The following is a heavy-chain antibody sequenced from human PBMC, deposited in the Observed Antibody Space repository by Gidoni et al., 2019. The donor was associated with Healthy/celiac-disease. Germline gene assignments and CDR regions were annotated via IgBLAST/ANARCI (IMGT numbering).Heavy chain of an antibody. J-gene: IGHJ3*02. CDR1: GFTFSSYS. V-gene: IGHV3-21*01. CDR3: ARAGLRDAFDI. Sequence: EVQLVESGGGLVKHGGSLRLSCAASGFTFSSYSMNWVRQAPGKGLEWVSSISSSSSYIYYADSVKGRFTISRDNAKNSLYLQMNSLRAEDTAVYYCARAGLRDAFDIWGQGTMVTVSS. D-gene: IGHD4-17*01. CDR2: ISSSSSYI.